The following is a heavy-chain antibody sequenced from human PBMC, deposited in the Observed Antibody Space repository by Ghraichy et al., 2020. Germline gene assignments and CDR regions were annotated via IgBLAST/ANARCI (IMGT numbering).Heavy chain of an antibody. D-gene: IGHD3-3*01. CDR2: ISYDGSNK. CDR3: AGITAWTWSGKDY. J-gene: IGHJ4*02. CDR1: GFTFSSYA. V-gene: IGHV3-30-3*01. Sequence: GGSLRLSCAASGFTFSSYAMHWVRQAPGKGLEWVAVISYDGSNKYYADSVKGRFTISRDNSKNTLYLQMNSLRAEDTAVYYCAGITAWTWSGKDYWGQGTLVTVSS.